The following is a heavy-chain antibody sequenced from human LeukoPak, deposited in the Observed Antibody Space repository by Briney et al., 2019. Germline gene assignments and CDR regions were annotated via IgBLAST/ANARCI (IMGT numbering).Heavy chain of an antibody. CDR3: ARGRNSNFDY. CDR1: GGTFSSYA. V-gene: IGHV1-69*05. CDR2: IIPIFGTA. D-gene: IGHD1-14*01. Sequence: ASVKVSCKASGGTFSSYAISWVRQAPGQGLEWMGGIIPIFGTANYAQKFQGRVTITTDESTSTAYMGLSSLRSEDTAVYYCARGRNSNFDYWGQGTLVTVSS. J-gene: IGHJ4*02.